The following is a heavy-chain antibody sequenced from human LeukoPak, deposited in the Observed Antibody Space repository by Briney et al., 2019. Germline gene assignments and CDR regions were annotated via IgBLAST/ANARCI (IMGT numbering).Heavy chain of an antibody. J-gene: IGHJ6*02. CDR1: GFTFSSYG. CDR2: IRYDGSNK. V-gene: IGHV3-30*02. D-gene: IGHD2-15*01. Sequence: GGSLRLSCAASGFTFSSYGMHWVRQAPGKGLEWVAFIRYDGSNKYYADSVKGRFTISRDNSKNTLYLQMNSLRAEDTAVYYCASMVEKDYYYGMDVWGQGTTVTVSS. CDR3: ASMVEKDYYYGMDV.